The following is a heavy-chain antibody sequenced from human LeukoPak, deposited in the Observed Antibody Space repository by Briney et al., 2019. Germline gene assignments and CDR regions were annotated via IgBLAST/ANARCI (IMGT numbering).Heavy chain of an antibody. Sequence: ASVKVSCKASGYTFTSYGISWVRQAPGQGLEWMGWISAYNGNTNYAQKLQGRVTMTTDTSTSTAYMELRSLRSDDTAVYYCARLNGSGSPRYYYYYGMDVWGQGTTVTVSS. D-gene: IGHD3-10*01. J-gene: IGHJ6*02. CDR1: GYTFTSYG. CDR2: ISAYNGNT. V-gene: IGHV1-18*01. CDR3: ARLNGSGSPRYYYYYGMDV.